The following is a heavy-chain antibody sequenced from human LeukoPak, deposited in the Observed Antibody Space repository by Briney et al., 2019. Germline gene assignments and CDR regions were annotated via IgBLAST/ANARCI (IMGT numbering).Heavy chain of an antibody. CDR1: GRSISSGSYY. CDR2: IYYSGST. CDR3: ARHGAMTGNFQH. V-gene: IGHV4-39*01. Sequence: PSETLSLTCTVSGRSISSGSYYWGCIRQPPGKGLEWIGSIYYSGSTYYNPSLKSRVTISVDTSNNQFSLKLSSVTAADMAVYYCARHGAMTGNFQHWGQGTLVTVSS. J-gene: IGHJ1*01. D-gene: IGHD3-9*01.